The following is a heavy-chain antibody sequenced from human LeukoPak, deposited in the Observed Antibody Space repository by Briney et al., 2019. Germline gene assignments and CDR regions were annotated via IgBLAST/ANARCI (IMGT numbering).Heavy chain of an antibody. CDR3: ARMDIVVVPAAIDY. J-gene: IGHJ4*02. D-gene: IGHD2-2*03. V-gene: IGHV1-18*04. CDR1: GYTFTGYY. Sequence: ASVKVSCKASGYTFTGYYMHWVRQAPGQGLEWMGWISAYNGNTNYAQKLQGRVTMTTDTSTSTAYVELRSLRSDDTAVYYCARMDIVVVPAAIDYWGQGTLVTVSS. CDR2: ISAYNGNT.